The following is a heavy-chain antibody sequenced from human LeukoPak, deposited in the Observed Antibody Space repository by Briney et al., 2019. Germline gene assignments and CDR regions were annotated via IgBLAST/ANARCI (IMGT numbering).Heavy chain of an antibody. Sequence: ASVKVSCKVSVGTLTELSMHWVRQAPGKGLEWMGGFDPEDDETIYAQKFQGRVTMTEDTSTDTAYMELSSLRSEDTAVYYCATGVIAQTVRGYYYGMDVWGQGTTVTVSS. CDR1: VGTLTELS. CDR2: FDPEDDET. V-gene: IGHV1-24*01. CDR3: ATGVIAQTVRGYYYGMDV. D-gene: IGHD2/OR15-2a*01. J-gene: IGHJ6*02.